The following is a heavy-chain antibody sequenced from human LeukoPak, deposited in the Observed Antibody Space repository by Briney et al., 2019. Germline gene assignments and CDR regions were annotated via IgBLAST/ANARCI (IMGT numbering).Heavy chain of an antibody. D-gene: IGHD2-2*01. J-gene: IGHJ5*02. V-gene: IGHV4-59*06. CDR2: IYYSGST. Sequence: PSETLSLTCTVSGGSISSYYWGWIRQHPGKGLEWIGYIYYSGSTYYNPSLKSRVTISVDTSKNQFSLKLSSVTAADTAVYYCARGGDIVVVPAAIPHWFDPWGQGTLVTVSS. CDR1: GGSISSYY. CDR3: ARGGDIVVVPAAIPHWFDP.